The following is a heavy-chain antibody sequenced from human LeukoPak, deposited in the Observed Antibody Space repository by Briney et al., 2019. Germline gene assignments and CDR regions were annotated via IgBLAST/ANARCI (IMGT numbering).Heavy chain of an antibody. J-gene: IGHJ6*03. Sequence: GESLRLSCAASGFTFSTYWMHWVRQAPGKGLVWVSRIKSDGSSTNYAASVKGRFTISRDNAKNTLYLQMNSLRAEDTAVYYCARDGMYGSSSYYYYMDVWGKGTTVTVSS. CDR1: GFTFSTYW. V-gene: IGHV3-74*01. CDR2: IKSDGSST. D-gene: IGHD6-6*01. CDR3: ARDGMYGSSSYYYYMDV.